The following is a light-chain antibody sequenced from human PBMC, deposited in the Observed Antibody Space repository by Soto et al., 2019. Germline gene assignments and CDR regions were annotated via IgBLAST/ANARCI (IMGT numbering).Light chain of an antibody. V-gene: IGKV3-20*01. J-gene: IGKJ2*01. CDR1: QSVSSSY. CDR2: GAS. Sequence: EIVLTQSPGTLSLSPGERATLSCRASQSVSSSYLAWYQQKPGQAPRLLIYGASSRATGIPDRFSGSGSGTDFTLTISRLEPEDFAVYYCQQDGSSHRYTFGQGTKLEIK. CDR3: QQDGSSHRYT.